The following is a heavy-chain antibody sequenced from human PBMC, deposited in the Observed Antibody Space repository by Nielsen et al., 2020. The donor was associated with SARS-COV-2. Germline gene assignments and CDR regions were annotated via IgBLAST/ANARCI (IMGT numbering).Heavy chain of an antibody. CDR3: ARARATIFGLVMSYGMDV. CDR1: GYTFTDYY. D-gene: IGHD3/OR15-3a*01. CDR2: INPYSGGT. Sequence: ASVKVFCKASGYTFTDYYIHWVRQAPGQGLEWMERINPYSGGTNYAQKFQGTVTMTRDASISTVYMELTSDDTAVYYCARARATIFGLVMSYGMDVWGQGTTVAVSS. J-gene: IGHJ6*02. V-gene: IGHV1-2*06.